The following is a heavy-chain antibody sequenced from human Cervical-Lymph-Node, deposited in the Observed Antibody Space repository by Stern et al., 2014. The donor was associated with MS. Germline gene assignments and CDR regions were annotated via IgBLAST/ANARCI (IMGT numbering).Heavy chain of an antibody. CDR1: GYTLSGIS. D-gene: IGHD2-21*02. Sequence: VQLVQSGAEVKKPGASVKVSCKVSGYTLSGISMRWVRQAPGQGLEWMGGFDPEHGETRYAQKFHGRVTMAEDRSTDTAYMELSSLRSEDTAVYYCATHRGRVTYYYGMDVWGQGTTVTVSS. J-gene: IGHJ6*02. V-gene: IGHV1-24*01. CDR2: FDPEHGET. CDR3: ATHRGRVTYYYGMDV.